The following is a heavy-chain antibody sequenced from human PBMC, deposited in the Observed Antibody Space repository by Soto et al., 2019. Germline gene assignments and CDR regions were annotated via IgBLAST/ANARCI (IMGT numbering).Heavy chain of an antibody. CDR3: VRGRSDSLMDV. J-gene: IGHJ6*02. CDR1: GFTLNSFS. Sequence: EVQLVESGGDLGQQGGSLRLSCAGSGFTLNSFSMNWVRQAPGKGLEWVSYISSSRATIYYADSVKGRFTISRDDAKNSLYLQMNSLRDDDTAVYYCVRGRSDSLMDVWGQGTTVTVSS. D-gene: IGHD2-15*01. CDR2: ISSSRATI. V-gene: IGHV3-48*02.